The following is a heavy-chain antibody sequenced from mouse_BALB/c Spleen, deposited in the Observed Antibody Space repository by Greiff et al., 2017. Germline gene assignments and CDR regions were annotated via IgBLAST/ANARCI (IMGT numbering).Heavy chain of an antibody. J-gene: IGHJ1*01. D-gene: IGHD2-1*01. CDR2: ISDGGSYT. V-gene: IGHV5-4*02. CDR3: ARDGNYWYFDV. CDR1: GFTFSDYY. Sequence: EVQGVESGGGLVQPGGSLKLSCAASGFTFSDYYMYWVRQTPEKRLEWVATISDGGSYTYYPDSVKGRFTISRDNAKNNLYLQMSSLKSEDTAMYYCARDGNYWYFDVWGAGTTVTVSS.